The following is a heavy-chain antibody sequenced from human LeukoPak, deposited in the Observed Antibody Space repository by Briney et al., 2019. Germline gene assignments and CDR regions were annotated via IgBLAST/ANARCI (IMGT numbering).Heavy chain of an antibody. V-gene: IGHV3-9*03. CDR2: ISWNSGSI. D-gene: IGHD5-18*01. Sequence: GGSLRLSCAASGFTFDDYAMHWVRQAPGKGLEWVSGISWNSGSIGYADSVKGRFTISRDNAKNSLYLQMNSLRAEDMALYYCAKDGTAMVKEYYFDYWGQGTLVTVSS. CDR3: AKDGTAMVKEYYFDY. CDR1: GFTFDDYA. J-gene: IGHJ4*02.